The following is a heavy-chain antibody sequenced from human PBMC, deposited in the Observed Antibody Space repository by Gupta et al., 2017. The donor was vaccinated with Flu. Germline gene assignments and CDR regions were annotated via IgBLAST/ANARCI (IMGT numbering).Heavy chain of an antibody. CDR3: ARNQLVTNWFDP. CDR2: INHSGSN. J-gene: IGHJ5*02. Sequence: WIRQPPGKGLEWIGEINHSGSNNYNPSLKSRVTISVDTSKNQFSLKLSSVTAADTAVYYCARNQLVTNWFDPWGQGTLVTVSS. V-gene: IGHV4-34*01. D-gene: IGHD6-6*01.